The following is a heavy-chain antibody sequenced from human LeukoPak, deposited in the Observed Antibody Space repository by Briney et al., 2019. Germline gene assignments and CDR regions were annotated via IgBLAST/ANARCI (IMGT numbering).Heavy chain of an antibody. V-gene: IGHV4-4*09. J-gene: IGHJ4*02. D-gene: IGHD6-19*01. CDR2: IYTSGST. CDR1: GVSISSYY. Sequence: SETLSLTCTVSGVSISSYYWSWIRQPPGKGLEWIGYIYTSGSTNYNPSLKSRVTISVDTSKKQFSLKLSSVTAADTAVYYCARAGWYEEGYYFDYWGQGTLATVSS. CDR3: ARAGWYEEGYYFDY.